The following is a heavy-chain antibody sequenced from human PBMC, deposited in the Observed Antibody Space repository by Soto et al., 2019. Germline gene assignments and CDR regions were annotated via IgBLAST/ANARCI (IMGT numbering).Heavy chain of an antibody. CDR1: GGSISSSSYY. CDR2: IYYSGST. J-gene: IGHJ5*02. CDR3: ARRGDWLVTGTFDP. Sequence: QLQLQESGPGLVKPSETLSLTCTVSGGSISSSSYYWGWIRQPPGKGLEWIGSIYYSGSTYYNPSLKSRVTISVDTSKHQFSLKLSSVTAADTAVYYCARRGDWLVTGTFDPWGQGTLVTVSS. V-gene: IGHV4-39*01. D-gene: IGHD6-19*01.